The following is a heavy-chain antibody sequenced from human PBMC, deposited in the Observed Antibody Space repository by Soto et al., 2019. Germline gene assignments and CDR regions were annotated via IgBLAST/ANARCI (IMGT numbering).Heavy chain of an antibody. J-gene: IGHJ4*02. D-gene: IGHD6-19*01. CDR2: IWYDGSNK. Sequence: QVQLVESGGGVVQPGRSLRLSCAASGFTFSSYGMHWVRQAPGKGLEWVAVIWYDGSNKYYADSVKGRFTISRDNSKNTLYLQMNSLRAEDTAVYYCARGGGSGWYPGGDYWGQGTLVTVSS. CDR1: GFTFSSYG. V-gene: IGHV3-33*01. CDR3: ARGGGSGWYPGGDY.